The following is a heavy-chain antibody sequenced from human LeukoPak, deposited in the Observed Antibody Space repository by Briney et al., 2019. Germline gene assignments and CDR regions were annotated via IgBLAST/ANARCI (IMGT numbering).Heavy chain of an antibody. V-gene: IGHV1-8*01. CDR3: ARGGYFYDSSGYYEGYYYYYGMDV. D-gene: IGHD3-22*01. CDR2: MNPNSGNT. J-gene: IGHJ6*02. CDR1: GYTFTSYD. Sequence: ASVKVSCKASGYTFTSYDINWVRQATGQGLEWMGWMNPNSGNTGHAQKFQGRVTMTRNTSISTAYMELSSLRSEDTAVYYCARGGYFYDSSGYYEGYYYYYGMDVWGQGTTVTVSS.